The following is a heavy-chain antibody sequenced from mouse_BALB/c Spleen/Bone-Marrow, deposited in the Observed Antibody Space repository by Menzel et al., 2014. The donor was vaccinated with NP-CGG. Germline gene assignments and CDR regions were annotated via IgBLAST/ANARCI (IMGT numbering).Heavy chain of an antibody. J-gene: IGHJ3*01. V-gene: IGHV1S81*02. Sequence: VQLVESGAELVKPGASVKLSCKASGYTFTSYWMHWVKQRPGQGLEWIGEINPSNGRTNYNEKFKIKATLTVDKSSSTAYMQLSSLTSEDSAAYYCASYRGAYWGQGTLVTVSA. CDR2: INPSNGRT. CDR1: GYTFTSYW. CDR3: ASYRGAY. D-gene: IGHD2-12*01.